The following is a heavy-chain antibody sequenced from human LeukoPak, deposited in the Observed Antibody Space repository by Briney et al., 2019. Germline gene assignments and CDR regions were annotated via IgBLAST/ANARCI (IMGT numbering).Heavy chain of an antibody. V-gene: IGHV5-51*01. CDR3: ARGRYCSSPSCYLTWFDP. J-gene: IGHJ5*02. Sequence: GESLKISCKGSGYSFTSYWIGWVRQMPGKGLEWMGIIYPGDSNTRYSPSFQGQVTNSADKSISTAYLQWSSLKASDTAMYYCARGRYCSSPSCYLTWFDPWGQGTLVTVSS. CDR2: IYPGDSNT. D-gene: IGHD2-2*01. CDR1: GYSFTSYW.